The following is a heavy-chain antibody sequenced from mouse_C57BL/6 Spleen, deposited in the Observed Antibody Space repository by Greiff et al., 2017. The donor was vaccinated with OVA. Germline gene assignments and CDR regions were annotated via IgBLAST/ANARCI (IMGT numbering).Heavy chain of an antibody. CDR1: GYSFTGYY. CDR2: INPSTGGT. CDR3: ARGDYDVGAPFDY. V-gene: IGHV1-42*01. D-gene: IGHD2-4*01. J-gene: IGHJ2*01. Sequence: EVQLQQSGPELVKPGASVKISCKASGYSFTGYYMNWVKQSPEKSLEWIGEINPSTGGTTYNQKFKAKATLTVDKSSSTAYMQLKSLTSEDSAVYYCARGDYDVGAPFDYWGQGTTLTVSS.